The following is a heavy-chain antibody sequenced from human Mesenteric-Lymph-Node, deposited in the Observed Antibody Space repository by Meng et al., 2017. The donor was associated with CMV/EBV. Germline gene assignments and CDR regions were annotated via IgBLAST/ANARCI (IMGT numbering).Heavy chain of an antibody. CDR3: ARVPFPPYYYDSSGYYFDY. CDR1: SGRYW. V-gene: IGHV4-61*01. J-gene: IGHJ4*02. Sequence: SGRYWWSWVRQPPGKGLEWIGYIYYSGGTIYNPSLTSRVPVSVDTSKNQFSLKLSSVTAADTAVYYCARVPFPPYYYDSSGYYFDYWGQGTLVTVSS. D-gene: IGHD3-22*01. CDR2: IYYSGGT.